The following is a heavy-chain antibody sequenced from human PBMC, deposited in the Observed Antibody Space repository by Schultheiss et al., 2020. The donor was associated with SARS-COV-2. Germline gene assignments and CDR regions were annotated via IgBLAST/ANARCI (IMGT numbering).Heavy chain of an antibody. D-gene: IGHD1-26*01. CDR1: GFTFSSYS. Sequence: GGSLRLSCAASGFTFSSYSMNWVRQAPGKGLEWVSSISSSSSYIYYADSVKGRFTISRDNSKNTLYLQMNSLRAEDTAVYYCAKGVGATTMTDYWGQGTLVTVSS. CDR3: AKGVGATTMTDY. CDR2: ISSSSSYI. J-gene: IGHJ4*02. V-gene: IGHV3-21*04.